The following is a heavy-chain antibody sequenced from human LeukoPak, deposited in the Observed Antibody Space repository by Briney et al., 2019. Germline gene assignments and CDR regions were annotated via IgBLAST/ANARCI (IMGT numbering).Heavy chain of an antibody. V-gene: IGHV1-2*02. CDR3: ARDQHHAFDI. CDR1: GYTFTGYY. J-gene: IGHJ3*02. Sequence: ASVTVSCTASGYTFTGYYMHWVRQAPGQGLEWMGWINPNSGDTNYAQNFQGRVTMTRDTSISTAYMELTNLRSDDTAVYSCARDQHHAFDIWGQGTMVTVSS. CDR2: INPNSGDT.